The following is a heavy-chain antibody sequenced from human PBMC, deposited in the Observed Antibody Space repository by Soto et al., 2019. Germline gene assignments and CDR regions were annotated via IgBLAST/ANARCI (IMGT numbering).Heavy chain of an antibody. V-gene: IGHV3-23*01. CDR3: AKDRDTAMVTFYDY. Sequence: GGSLRLSCAASGFTFSSYAMSWVRQAPGKGLEWVSAISGSGGSTYYADSVKGRFTISRDNSKNTLYLQMNSLGAEDTAVYYCAKDRDTAMVTFYDYWGQGTLVTVSS. CDR2: ISGSGGST. J-gene: IGHJ4*02. D-gene: IGHD5-18*01. CDR1: GFTFSSYA.